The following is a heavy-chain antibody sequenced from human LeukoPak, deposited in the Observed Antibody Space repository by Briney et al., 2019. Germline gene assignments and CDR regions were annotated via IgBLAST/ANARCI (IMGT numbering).Heavy chain of an antibody. J-gene: IGHJ4*02. D-gene: IGHD3-10*01. CDR3: ARGTSMVRGIIDY. V-gene: IGHV1-2*02. CDR2: IHPDSGGT. CDR1: GYTFTGYY. Sequence: GASVTVSCKPSGYTFTGYYIHWVRQAPGQGLEWMGWIHPDSGGTNYAQKFQGRVTMTRDTSVSTAYMELNRLTSDDTAVYYCARGTSMVRGIIDYWGQGTLVTVSS.